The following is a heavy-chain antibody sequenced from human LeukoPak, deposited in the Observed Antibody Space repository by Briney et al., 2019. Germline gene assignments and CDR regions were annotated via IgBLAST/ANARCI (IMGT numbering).Heavy chain of an antibody. CDR2: IYHSGST. V-gene: IGHV4-30-2*01. Sequence: SQTLSLTCAVSGGSISSGGYSWSWIRQPPGKGLEWIGYIYHSGSTYYNPSLKSRVTISVDRSKNQFSLKLSSVTAADTAVYYCARGGYSGYAPDYWGQGTLVTVSS. J-gene: IGHJ4*02. CDR1: GGSISSGGYS. CDR3: ARGGYSGYAPDY. D-gene: IGHD5-12*01.